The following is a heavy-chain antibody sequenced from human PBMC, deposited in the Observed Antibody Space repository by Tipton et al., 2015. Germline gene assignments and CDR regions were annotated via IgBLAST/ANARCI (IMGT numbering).Heavy chain of an antibody. CDR3: ARVGDFSSGYLGYLAMDV. D-gene: IGHD3-3*01. CDR2: ISPKTGGA. Sequence: QLVQSGAEVKQYGASVKVSCKASGYTFTGYYMHWVRQAPGQGLEWMGRISPKTGGADFARNFRGRITMTRDTSINTAYMELHRLTSDDTAVYYCARVGDFSSGYLGYLAMDVWGQGTAVTVSS. V-gene: IGHV1-2*06. J-gene: IGHJ6*02. CDR1: GYTFTGYY.